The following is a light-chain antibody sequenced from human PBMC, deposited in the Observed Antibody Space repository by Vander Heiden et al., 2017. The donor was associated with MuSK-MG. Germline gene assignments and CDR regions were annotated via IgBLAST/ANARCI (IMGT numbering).Light chain of an antibody. Sequence: LTQSPASLALSPGERATLSCRASQCVSSYLAWYQQKPGQAPRLLIYDASNWATGLPARFSGSGSGTDFTLTISSLQPEDVAVYYRQQRSTGPRTFGQGTKVEIK. J-gene: IGKJ1*01. V-gene: IGKV3-11*01. CDR3: QQRSTGPRT. CDR1: QCVSSY. CDR2: DAS.